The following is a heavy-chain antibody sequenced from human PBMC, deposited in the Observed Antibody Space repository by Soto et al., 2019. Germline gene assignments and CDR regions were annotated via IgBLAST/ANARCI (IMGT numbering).Heavy chain of an antibody. CDR1: EFTFSNYA. Sequence: GGSLRLSCAASEFTFSNYAMTWVRQTPERGLEWVASVTERGTTTFYADSVKGRFTISRDNAKNTLSLQMNSLRGEDTATYYCAKGDRRYWYDLWGHGILVTVS. V-gene: IGHV3-23*01. D-gene: IGHD4-17*01. CDR2: VTERGTTT. CDR3: AKGDRRYWYDL. J-gene: IGHJ5*02.